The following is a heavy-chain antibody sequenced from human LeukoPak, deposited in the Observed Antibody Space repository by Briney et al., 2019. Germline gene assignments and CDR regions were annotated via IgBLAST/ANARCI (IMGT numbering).Heavy chain of an antibody. CDR1: GYTFTSYD. D-gene: IGHD2-2*01. V-gene: IGHV1-24*01. CDR3: ARDWSRIVVVPAAKGNFDY. Sequence: GASVKVSCKASGYTFTSYDINWVRQATGKGLEWMGGFDPEDGETIYAQKFQGRVTMTEDTSTDTAYMELSRLRSDDTAVYYCARDWSRIVVVPAAKGNFDYWGQGTLVTVSS. CDR2: FDPEDGET. J-gene: IGHJ4*02.